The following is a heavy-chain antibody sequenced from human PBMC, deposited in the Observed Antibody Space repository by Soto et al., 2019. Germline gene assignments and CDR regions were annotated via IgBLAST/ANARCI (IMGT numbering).Heavy chain of an antibody. CDR1: GFSLSTSGVG. J-gene: IGHJ6*02. D-gene: IGHD2-15*01. V-gene: IGHV2-5*01. Sequence: SGPTLASLTQDLTLICPFSGFSLSTSGVGVAWIRQPPGKALEWLALIYWNDDKRYSPSQKSRLTITKDTSKNNVVFTMNNMNPVDTAAYYCARAIVVVVTATHYYYYGMDVWGQGTTVTVSS. CDR2: IYWNDDK. CDR3: ARAIVVVVTATHYYYYGMDV.